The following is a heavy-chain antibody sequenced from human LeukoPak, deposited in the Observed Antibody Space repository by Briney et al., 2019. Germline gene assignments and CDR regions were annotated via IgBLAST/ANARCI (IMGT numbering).Heavy chain of an antibody. D-gene: IGHD7-27*01. J-gene: IGHJ4*02. CDR3: ARHAWGSSRFDN. CDR1: GGSISSYY. V-gene: IGHV4-59*08. CDR2: IYYSGST. Sequence: SETLSLTCTVSGGSISSYYWGWIRQPPGKGLEWIGYIYYSGSTNYNPSLKSRVTISVDTSKNQFSLKLSSVTAADTAVYYCARHAWGSSRFDNWGQGTLVPVSS.